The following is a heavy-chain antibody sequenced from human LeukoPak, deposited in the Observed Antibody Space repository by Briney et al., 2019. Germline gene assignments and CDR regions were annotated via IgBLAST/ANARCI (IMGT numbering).Heavy chain of an antibody. Sequence: ASVKVSCKASGYTFTGYYMHWVRQAPGQGLEWMGWINPNSGGTNYAQKFQGRVTMTRDTSISTAYMELSRLRSDDTAVYYCARDRPADGCNYELDYWGQGTLVTVSS. J-gene: IGHJ4*02. CDR2: INPNSGGT. V-gene: IGHV1-2*02. D-gene: IGHD5-24*01. CDR1: GYTFTGYY. CDR3: ARDRPADGCNYELDY.